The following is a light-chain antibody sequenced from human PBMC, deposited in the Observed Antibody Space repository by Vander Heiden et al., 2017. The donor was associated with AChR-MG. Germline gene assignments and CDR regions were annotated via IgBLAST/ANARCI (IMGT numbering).Light chain of an antibody. CDR3: PSYDSSNLWV. CDR2: DDN. Sequence: FMLTQPHSVSESPGKPITISCNRSSGSNASNYVQWFRQAPGRSPTTVIFDDNRSPSGVPARVSASIDISSTAASLIISGLKAEDEADYYCPSYDSSNLWVFGGGTKVTVL. V-gene: IGLV6-57*01. CDR1: SGSNASNY. J-gene: IGLJ3*02.